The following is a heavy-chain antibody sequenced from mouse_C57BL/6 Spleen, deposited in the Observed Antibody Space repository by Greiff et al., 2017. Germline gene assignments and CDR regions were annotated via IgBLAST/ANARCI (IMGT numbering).Heavy chain of an antibody. J-gene: IGHJ2*01. V-gene: IGHV1-82*01. Sequence: VQLVESGPELVKPGASVKISCKASGYAFSSSWMNWVKQRPGKGLEWIGRIYPGDGDTNYNGKFKGKATLTADKSSSTAYMQLSSLTSEDSAVYFCARSELGPGDYWGQGTTLTVSS. D-gene: IGHD4-1*01. CDR3: ARSELGPGDY. CDR1: GYAFSSSW. CDR2: IYPGDGDT.